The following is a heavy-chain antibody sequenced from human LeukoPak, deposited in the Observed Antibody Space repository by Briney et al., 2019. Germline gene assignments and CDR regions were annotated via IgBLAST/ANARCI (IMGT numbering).Heavy chain of an antibody. CDR2: IIPIFGTA. J-gene: IGHJ6*03. CDR3: ARSAAGTRVPDYYMDV. CDR1: GGTFSSYA. D-gene: IGHD6-13*01. V-gene: IGHV1-69*05. Sequence: SVKVSCKASGGTFSSYAISWVRQAPGQGLEWMGGIIPIFGTANYAQKFQGRVTITTDESTSTAYMELSSLRSEDTAVYYCARSAAGTRVPDYYMDVWGKGTTVTVSS.